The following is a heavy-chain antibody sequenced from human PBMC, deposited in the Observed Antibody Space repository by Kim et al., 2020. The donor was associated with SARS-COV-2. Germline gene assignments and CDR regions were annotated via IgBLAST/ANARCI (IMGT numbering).Heavy chain of an antibody. CDR1: GFTVSSNY. V-gene: IGHV3-53*01. D-gene: IGHD2-15*01. Sequence: GGSLRLSCAASGFTVSSNYMSWVRQAPGKGLEWVSVIYSGGSTYYADSVKGRFTISRDNSKNTLYLQMNSLRAEDTAVYYCARDRGVPNCSGGSCYSHYYYYGMDVWGQGTTVTVSS. CDR3: ARDRGVPNCSGGSCYSHYYYYGMDV. J-gene: IGHJ6*02. CDR2: IYSGGST.